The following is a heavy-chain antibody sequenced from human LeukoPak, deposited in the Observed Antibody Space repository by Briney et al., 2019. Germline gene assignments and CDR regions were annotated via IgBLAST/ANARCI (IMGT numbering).Heavy chain of an antibody. D-gene: IGHD5-18*01. Sequence: GGSLRLSCAASGFTFSSYWMSWVRQAPGKGLEWVAVISYDGSNKYYADSVKGRFTISRDNSKNTLYLQMNGLRAEDTAVYYCAKESPSYSYGQGTKDFDYWGQGTLVTVSS. J-gene: IGHJ4*02. CDR2: ISYDGSNK. CDR1: GFTFSSYW. V-gene: IGHV3-30*18. CDR3: AKESPSYSYGQGTKDFDY.